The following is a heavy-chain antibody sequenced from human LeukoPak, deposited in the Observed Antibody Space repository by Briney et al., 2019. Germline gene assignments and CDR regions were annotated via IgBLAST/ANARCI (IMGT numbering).Heavy chain of an antibody. D-gene: IGHD5-18*01. CDR2: IYYSGST. V-gene: IGHV4-31*03. J-gene: IGHJ3*02. CDR1: GGSISSGGYY. CDR3: ARGGGYSYGGAFDI. Sequence: SETLSLTCTVSGGSISSGGYYWSWIRQHPGTGLEWIGYIYYSGSTYYNPSLKSRVTISVDTSKNQFSLKLSSVTAADTAVYYCARGGGYSYGGAFDIWGQGTMVTVSS.